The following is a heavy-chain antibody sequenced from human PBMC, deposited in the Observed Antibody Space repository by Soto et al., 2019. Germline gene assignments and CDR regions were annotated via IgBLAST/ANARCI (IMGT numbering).Heavy chain of an antibody. CDR1: VGSISSGGYS. Sequence: PSETLSLTCAVSVGSISSGGYSWIWIRHPPGKGLEWIGYIYHSGSTYYNPSLKSRVTISVDRSKNQFSLKLSSVTAADTAVYYCARVFASGSYYFDYWGQGTLVTVSS. CDR3: ARVFASGSYYFDY. D-gene: IGHD5-12*01. V-gene: IGHV4-30-2*01. CDR2: IYHSGST. J-gene: IGHJ4*02.